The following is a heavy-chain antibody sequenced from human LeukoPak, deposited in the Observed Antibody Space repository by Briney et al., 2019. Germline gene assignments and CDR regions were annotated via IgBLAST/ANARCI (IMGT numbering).Heavy chain of an antibody. CDR2: MNPNSGNT. J-gene: IGHJ4*02. CDR3: ATLVGAKSD. D-gene: IGHD1-26*01. CDR1: GYTFTSYD. Sequence: ASVKVSCKASGYTFTSYDINWVRQATGQGLEWMGWMNPNSGNTDYAQEFQGRVTMTRNTSIGTAYMELSSLRSEDTAVYYCATLVGAKSDWGQGTLVTVSS. V-gene: IGHV1-8*01.